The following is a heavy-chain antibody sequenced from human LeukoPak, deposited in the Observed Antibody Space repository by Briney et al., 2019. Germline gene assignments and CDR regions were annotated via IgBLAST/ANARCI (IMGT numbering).Heavy chain of an antibody. D-gene: IGHD3-16*01. J-gene: IGHJ4*02. CDR3: VKGGLWVDFDY. CDR1: DFPVSDNY. Sequence: PGGSLRLSCAPSDFPVSDNYMSWVRQAPGKGLEWVSYINGGGGTYYYADSVRGRFTNSRDNAKNTLYLQMNSLRAEDTAVYYCVKGGLWVDFDYWGQGTLVTVSS. CDR2: INGGGGTY. V-gene: IGHV3-11*01.